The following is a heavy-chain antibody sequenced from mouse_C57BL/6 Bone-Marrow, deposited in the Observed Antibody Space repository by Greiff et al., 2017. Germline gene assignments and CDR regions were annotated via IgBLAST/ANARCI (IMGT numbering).Heavy chain of an antibody. J-gene: IGHJ4*01. CDR2: IWTGGGK. Sequence: QVQLQQSGPGLVAPSQCLSITCTASGFSFTGYSINWVRQTPGKGLEWLGVIWTGGGKNYNSALKSRLSISKDNSKSKVFLQMNSLQTDDTARYYCARMGLYYAMDYWGPGTSVTVSS. V-gene: IGHV2-9-1*01. CDR1: GFSFTGYS. CDR3: ARMGLYYAMDY. D-gene: IGHD3-1*01.